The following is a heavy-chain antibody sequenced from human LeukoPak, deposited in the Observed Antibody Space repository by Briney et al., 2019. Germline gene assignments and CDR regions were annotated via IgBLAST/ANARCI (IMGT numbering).Heavy chain of an antibody. Sequence: GGSLRLSCAASGFTFTNAWMSWVRQAPGKGLEWAGRIKSKTDGGTTDYAAPVKGRYTISRDDSKNTLYLQMNSLKTEDTAVYYCTTLDYYDSSGSYWGQGTLVTVSS. CDR1: GFTFTNAW. V-gene: IGHV3-15*01. J-gene: IGHJ4*02. D-gene: IGHD3-22*01. CDR2: IKSKTDGGTT. CDR3: TTLDYYDSSGSY.